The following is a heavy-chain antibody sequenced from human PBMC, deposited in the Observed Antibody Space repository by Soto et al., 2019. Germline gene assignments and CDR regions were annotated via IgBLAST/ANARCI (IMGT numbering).Heavy chain of an antibody. CDR1: RGSTSSGGYY. J-gene: IGHJ6*03. Sequence: ASETLSLTCTVSRGSTSSGGYYWSWIRQHPGKGLEWIGYIYYSGSTYYNPSLKSRVTISVDTSKNQFSLKLSCVTAADTAVYYCARGPPPLYQDIVVVPAARGSLGGGYYMDVWGKGTTVTVSS. D-gene: IGHD2-2*01. CDR2: IYYSGST. CDR3: ARGPPPLYQDIVVVPAARGSLGGGYYMDV. V-gene: IGHV4-31*03.